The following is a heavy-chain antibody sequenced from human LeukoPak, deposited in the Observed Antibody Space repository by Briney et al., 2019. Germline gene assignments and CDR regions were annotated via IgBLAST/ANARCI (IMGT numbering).Heavy chain of an antibody. D-gene: IGHD3-9*01. CDR2: INHSGST. Sequence: PSETLSLTCAVYGGSFSGYYWSWIRQPPGKGLEWIGEINHSGSTNYNPSLKSRVTISVDTSKNQFSLKLSSVTAADTAVYYCARGPYYDILTGYSRDFDYWGQGTLVTVSS. CDR3: ARGPYYDILTGYSRDFDY. J-gene: IGHJ4*02. V-gene: IGHV4-34*01. CDR1: GGSFSGYY.